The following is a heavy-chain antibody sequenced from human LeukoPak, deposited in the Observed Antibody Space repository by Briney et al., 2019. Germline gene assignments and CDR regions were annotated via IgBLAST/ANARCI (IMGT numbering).Heavy chain of an antibody. V-gene: IGHV5-51*01. J-gene: IGHJ4*02. Sequence: GESLKISCKESGYSFTSYWIGWVRQVPGSGLEWMGIIWPDDSDTRYSPSFQGQVTISVDKSTSTAFLEWSTLKAPDTAMYYCARRCMSGYCSSGGPMDDYWGQGTLVTVSS. CDR2: IWPDDSDT. D-gene: IGHD2-15*01. CDR3: ARRCMSGYCSSGGPMDDY. CDR1: GYSFTSYW.